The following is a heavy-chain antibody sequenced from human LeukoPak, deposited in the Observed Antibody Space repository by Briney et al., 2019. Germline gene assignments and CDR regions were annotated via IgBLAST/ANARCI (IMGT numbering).Heavy chain of an antibody. Sequence: PGESLKISCKGFGYSFTSYWIAWVRQMPGKGLEWMGIIYPGDSDTRYSPSFQGQVTISGDKSISTVYLQWSSLKASDTAMYYCARVDLYCSSTSCYSFGYWGQGTLVTVSS. CDR2: IYPGDSDT. CDR3: ARVDLYCSSTSCYSFGY. V-gene: IGHV5-51*01. D-gene: IGHD2-2*01. CDR1: GYSFTSYW. J-gene: IGHJ4*02.